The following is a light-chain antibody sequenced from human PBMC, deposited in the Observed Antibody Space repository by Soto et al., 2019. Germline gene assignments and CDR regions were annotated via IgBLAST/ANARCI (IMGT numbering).Light chain of an antibody. CDR1: HSVSYNY. Sequence: EIGLTQSPGTLSLSPGERATLSCRASHSVSYNYLAWYQQKPGQAPRLLIYDASSRVTGIPDRFTGSGSGTDFTLTISRLEPEDFAVYYCQQYGSSPCGFGQGTRLEIK. CDR3: QQYGSSPCG. J-gene: IGKJ5*01. CDR2: DAS. V-gene: IGKV3-20*01.